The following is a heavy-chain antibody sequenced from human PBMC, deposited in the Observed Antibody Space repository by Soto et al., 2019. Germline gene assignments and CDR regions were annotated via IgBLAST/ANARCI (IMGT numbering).Heavy chain of an antibody. CDR1: GFTFSDYY. CDR3: ARAGFLEWDYFDY. D-gene: IGHD3-3*01. CDR2: SSSSSSYT. J-gene: IGHJ4*02. V-gene: IGHV3-11*06. Sequence: QVQLVESGGGLVQPGGSLRLSCTASGFTFSDYYMNWVRQAPGKGLEWVSYSSSSSSYTKYAGSVKGRFTISRDQAKNSVYLQMNSLRAEDTAVYYCARAGFLEWDYFDYWGQGILVTVSS.